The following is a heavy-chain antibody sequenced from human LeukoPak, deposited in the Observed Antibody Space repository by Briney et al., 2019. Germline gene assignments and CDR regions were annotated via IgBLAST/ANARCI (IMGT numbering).Heavy chain of an antibody. J-gene: IGHJ4*02. Sequence: GRSLRLSCAASGFTFDDYAMHWVRQAPGKGLEWVSGISWNSGSIGYADSVKGRFTISRDNAKNSLYLQMNSLRAEDTALYYCAKDRGRRWLQFDYWGQGTLATVSS. CDR1: GFTFDDYA. D-gene: IGHD5-24*01. V-gene: IGHV3-9*01. CDR3: AKDRGRRWLQFDY. CDR2: ISWNSGSI.